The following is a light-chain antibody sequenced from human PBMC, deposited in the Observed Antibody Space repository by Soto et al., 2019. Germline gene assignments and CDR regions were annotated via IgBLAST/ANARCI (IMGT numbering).Light chain of an antibody. J-gene: IGKJ1*01. Sequence: EIVLTQSPGTLSLSPGEGATLSCRASQSVSTNFFAWYQQKPGQAPRLLIYGASTRATGIPDRFSGSGSGTDFTLTISRLGPEDFAVYYFQQYGRTSSTFGQGTKVEIK. CDR3: QQYGRTSST. CDR1: QSVSTNF. CDR2: GAS. V-gene: IGKV3-20*01.